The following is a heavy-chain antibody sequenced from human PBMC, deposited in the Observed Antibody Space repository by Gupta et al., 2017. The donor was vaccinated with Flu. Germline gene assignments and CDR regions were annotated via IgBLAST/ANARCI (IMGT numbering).Heavy chain of an antibody. J-gene: IGHJ4*02. Sequence: QVQLVQSGAEVKKPGSSVKVSCKASGGTFSSYAISWVRQAPGRGLEWMGGIIPIFGTANYAQKFQGRVTITADKSTSTAYMELSSLRSEDTAVYYCARASPLAVAGNPNMGFDYWGQGTLVTVSS. V-gene: IGHV1-69*06. D-gene: IGHD6-19*01. CDR2: IIPIFGTA. CDR3: ARASPLAVAGNPNMGFDY. CDR1: GGTFSSYA.